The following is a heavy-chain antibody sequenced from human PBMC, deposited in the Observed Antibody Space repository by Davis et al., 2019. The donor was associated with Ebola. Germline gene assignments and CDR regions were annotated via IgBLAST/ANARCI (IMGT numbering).Heavy chain of an antibody. CDR3: ARGQLAARPGYYYGMDV. CDR1: GFTFSDYW. V-gene: IGHV3-69-1*01. CDR2: ISSSSYI. D-gene: IGHD6-6*01. J-gene: IGHJ6*02. Sequence: GGSLRLSCVTSGFTFSDYWMSWVRQAPGKGLEWVSSISSSSYIYYADSVKGRFTISRDNAKNSLYLQMNSLRAEDTAVYYCARGQLAARPGYYYGMDVWGQGTTVTVSS.